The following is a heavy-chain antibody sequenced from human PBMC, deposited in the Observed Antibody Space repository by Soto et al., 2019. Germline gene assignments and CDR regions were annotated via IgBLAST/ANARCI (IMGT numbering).Heavy chain of an antibody. CDR1: GDSMSISNW. J-gene: IGHJ4*02. CDR3: ARSEATALDF. CDR2: AHHSGRT. Sequence: SETLSLTCTVSGDSMSISNWWNWVRQPPGKGLEWIGEAHHSGRTNYNPSLKSRVTIPVDRSQNLFSLQLTSVTAADTAVYFCARSEATALDFWGQGILVTVSS. V-gene: IGHV4-4*02.